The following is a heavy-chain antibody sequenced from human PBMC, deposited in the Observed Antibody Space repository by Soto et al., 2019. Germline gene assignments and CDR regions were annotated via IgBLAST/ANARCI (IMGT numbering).Heavy chain of an antibody. CDR2: IYYSGST. D-gene: IGHD6-6*01. CDR1: GGSISSGGYY. Sequence: QVQLQESGPGLVKPSQTLSLTCTVSGGSISSGGYYWSWIRQHPGKGLEWIGYIYYSGSTYYNPSRKRRVTISVDTPKIQYSLKLSSVTAADTALYYCARVGPSSADYWGQGTLVTVSS. V-gene: IGHV4-31*03. CDR3: ARVGPSSADY. J-gene: IGHJ4*02.